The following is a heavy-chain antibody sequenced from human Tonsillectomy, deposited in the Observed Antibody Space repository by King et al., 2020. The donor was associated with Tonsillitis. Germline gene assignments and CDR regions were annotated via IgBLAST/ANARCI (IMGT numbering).Heavy chain of an antibody. CDR2: IYDSGTT. CDR1: GGSISGDY. J-gene: IGHJ3*02. CDR3: AREIATDVDTSMVDAFDI. D-gene: IGHD5-18*01. Sequence: VQLQESGPGLLKPSETLSLTCTVSGGSISGDYWSWIRQPPGKGLEWIANIYDSGTTNYNPSLKSRVTISIDTSNNQFSLKLSSVTAADTAVYYCAREIATDVDTSMVDAFDIWGQVTMVTVS. V-gene: IGHV4-59*01.